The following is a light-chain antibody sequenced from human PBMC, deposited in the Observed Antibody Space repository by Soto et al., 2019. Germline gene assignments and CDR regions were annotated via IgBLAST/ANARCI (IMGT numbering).Light chain of an antibody. CDR2: GAS. Sequence: IVLAKAPGTLSLSPGERGTLSCRASQSISSRDLAWYQQKPGEAPRPLIYGASSRATGIPDRFSGSGSGTDFTLTISRPEPEDFAVYYCQQYVSSPWTFGKGTKV. J-gene: IGKJ1*01. CDR3: QQYVSSPWT. CDR1: QSISSRD. V-gene: IGKV3-20*01.